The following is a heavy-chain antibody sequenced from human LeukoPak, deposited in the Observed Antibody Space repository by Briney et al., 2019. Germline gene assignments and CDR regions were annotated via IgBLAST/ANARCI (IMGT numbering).Heavy chain of an antibody. J-gene: IGHJ6*02. V-gene: IGHV1-69*13. CDR1: GGTFSSYA. D-gene: IGHD2-8*01. Sequence: GALVKVSCKASGGTFSSYAIRWVRQAPGQGLEWMGGIIPIFGTANYAQKFQGRVTITADESTSTAYMELSSLRSEDTAVYYCASAPYCTNGVCYPGDYYYGMDVWGQGTTVTVSS. CDR2: IIPIFGTA. CDR3: ASAPYCTNGVCYPGDYYYGMDV.